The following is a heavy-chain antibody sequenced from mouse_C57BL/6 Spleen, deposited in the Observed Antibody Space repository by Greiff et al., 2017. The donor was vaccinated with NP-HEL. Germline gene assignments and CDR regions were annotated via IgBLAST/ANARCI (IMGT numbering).Heavy chain of an antibody. CDR1: GYSFTDYN. CDR2: INPNYGTT. CDR3: EARLAFDY. D-gene: IGHD3-1*01. Sequence: EVQLQQSGPELVKPGASVTISCKASGYSFTDYNMNWVKQSNGKSLEWIGVINPNYGTTSYNQKFKGRATLTVDQSSSTAYMQLNSLTSEDCAVASCEARLAFDYWGQGTLITVSA. V-gene: IGHV1-39*01. J-gene: IGHJ3*01.